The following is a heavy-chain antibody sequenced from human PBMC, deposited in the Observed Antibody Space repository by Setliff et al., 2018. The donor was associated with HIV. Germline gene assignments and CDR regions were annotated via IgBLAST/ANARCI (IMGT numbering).Heavy chain of an antibody. CDR3: ARGGLGIQNPFDI. J-gene: IGHJ3*02. CDR1: GGSISSGGYY. Sequence: SETLSLTCTVSGGSISSGGYYWSWIRQHPVKGLEWIGYIYHSGSTYYNPSLKSRVTISVDTFKNQFSLKLSSVTAADTAVYYCARGGLGIQNPFDIWGQGTMVTVSS. CDR2: IYHSGST. D-gene: IGHD7-27*01. V-gene: IGHV4-31*03.